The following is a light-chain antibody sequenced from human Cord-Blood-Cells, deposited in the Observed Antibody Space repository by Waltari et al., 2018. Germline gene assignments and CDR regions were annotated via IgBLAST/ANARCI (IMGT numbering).Light chain of an antibody. V-gene: IGKV4-1*01. Sequence: DIVMTQSPDSLAVSLGERATINCKSSQCVLYSSNNKNYLAWYQQKPGQPPKLLINWASTRTSGVPARLSGSCSGKDLTLTISSLHAEDVAVYYCQQNYSTPRTFGQGTKVEIK. CDR3: QQNYSTPRT. CDR1: QCVLYSSNNKNY. CDR2: WAS. J-gene: IGKJ1*01.